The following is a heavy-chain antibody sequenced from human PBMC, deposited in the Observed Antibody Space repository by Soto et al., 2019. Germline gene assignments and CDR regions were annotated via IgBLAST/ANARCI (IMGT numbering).Heavy chain of an antibody. Sequence: SVKVSCKASGVTFSSYAISWVRHAPGQGLEWMGGIIPIFGTANYAQKFQGRVTITADESTSTAYMELSSLRSEDTAVYYCARDAPYYDFWSGYLESSYYYYGMDVWGQGTTVTVSS. CDR2: IIPIFGTA. V-gene: IGHV1-69*13. CDR1: GVTFSSYA. CDR3: ARDAPYYDFWSGYLESSYYYYGMDV. J-gene: IGHJ6*02. D-gene: IGHD3-3*01.